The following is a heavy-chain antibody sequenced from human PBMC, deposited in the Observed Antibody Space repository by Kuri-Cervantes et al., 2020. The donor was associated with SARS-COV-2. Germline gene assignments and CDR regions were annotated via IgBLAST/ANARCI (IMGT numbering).Heavy chain of an antibody. V-gene: IGHV4-61*02. CDR3: AGGRSGSYLGY. D-gene: IGHD1-26*01. CDR2: IYTSGST. Sequence: SCTVSGGSISSGSYYWSWIRQPAGKGLEWIGRIYTSGSTNYNPSLKSRVTISVDTSKNQFSLKLSSVTAADTAVYYCAGGRSGSYLGYWGQGTLVTVSS. J-gene: IGHJ4*02. CDR1: GGSISSGSYY.